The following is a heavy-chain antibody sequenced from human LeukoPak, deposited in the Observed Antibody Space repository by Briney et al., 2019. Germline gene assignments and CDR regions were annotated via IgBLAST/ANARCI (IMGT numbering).Heavy chain of an antibody. V-gene: IGHV1-2*02. D-gene: IGHD6-19*01. CDR1: GYTFTGYY. CDR3: ASYPRYSSSPPFDY. CDR2: INPNTGDT. Sequence: ASVKVSCKASGYTFTGYYMHRVRQAPGQGLEWLGWINPNTGDTNYAQKFQGRVTMTRDTAITTAYMDLSRLTSDDTAVYYCASYPRYSSSPPFDYWGQGTLVTVSS. J-gene: IGHJ4*02.